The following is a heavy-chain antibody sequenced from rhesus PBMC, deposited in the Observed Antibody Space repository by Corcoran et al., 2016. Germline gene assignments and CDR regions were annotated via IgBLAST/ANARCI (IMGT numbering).Heavy chain of an antibody. V-gene: IGHV7-114*01. J-gene: IGHJ4*01. D-gene: IGHD6-19*01. CDR1: GYSFTDYG. Sequence: QVQLVQSGAEVKQPGASVKVSCKASGYSFTDYGMNWVRQAHVQRLEWMGWINTDTGNPTYAQGFKERFTLSMDTSIKKAYLQISNLKTEDTAVYYCARLGRYQEFDYWGQGVLVTVSS. CDR2: INTDTGNP. CDR3: ARLGRYQEFDY.